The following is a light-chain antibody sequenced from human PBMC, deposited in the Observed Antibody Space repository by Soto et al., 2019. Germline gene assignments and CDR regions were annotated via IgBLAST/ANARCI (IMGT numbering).Light chain of an antibody. CDR1: QSVSSN. V-gene: IGKV3-11*01. Sequence: ERVMTQSPATLSVSPGERATLSCRASQSVSSNLAWYQQKPGQAPRLLIYGASTRATGIPARFSGSGSGTDFTLTISSLEPEDFAVYYCQQRSNWPPITFGQGTRLEI. CDR2: GAS. CDR3: QQRSNWPPIT. J-gene: IGKJ5*01.